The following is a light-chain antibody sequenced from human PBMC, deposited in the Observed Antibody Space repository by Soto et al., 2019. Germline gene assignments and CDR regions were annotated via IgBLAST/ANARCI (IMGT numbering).Light chain of an antibody. CDR1: QVISSN. J-gene: IGKJ5*01. CDR2: GAS. CDR3: QQYNNWPLT. V-gene: IGKV3D-15*01. Sequence: TQSPSFLSPSIGESVTITCGASQVISSNLAWHQQRPGQAPRLLIYGASTRATGVPARFSGGGSGTEFTLTITSLQSEDFAVYWCQQYNNWPLTFGPGTRLEIK.